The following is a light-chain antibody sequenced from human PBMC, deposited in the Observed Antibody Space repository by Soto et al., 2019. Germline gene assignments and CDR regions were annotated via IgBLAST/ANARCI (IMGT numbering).Light chain of an antibody. CDR2: ATS. CDR1: QIGSGNY. V-gene: IGKV3-20*01. Sequence: ELVLTQSPGTLSLSPGDSAALSCKASQIGSGNYLSWYQQKSGQAPRPLIYATSTRAPGIPDRFSGSGSATDFSLIISRLAPEDSAVYYCQHFGYPQWTFGRGTKVDI. CDR3: QHFGYPQWT. J-gene: IGKJ1*01.